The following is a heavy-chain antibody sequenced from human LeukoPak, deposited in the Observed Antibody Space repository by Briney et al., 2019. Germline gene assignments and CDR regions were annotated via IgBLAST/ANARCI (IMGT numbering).Heavy chain of an antibody. CDR1: GGSISSYY. CDR2: IYNTGSA. CDR3: ATNYFPIVRSWFDP. Sequence: KASETLSLTCTVSGGSISSYYWSWIRQPAGKGLEWIGRIYNTGSANYNPSLKSRVTICVDTSKNQFSLKLSPVTATDTLVYYGATNYFPIVRSWFDPWGQGTLVTVSS. V-gene: IGHV4-4*07. D-gene: IGHD3-10*01. J-gene: IGHJ5*02.